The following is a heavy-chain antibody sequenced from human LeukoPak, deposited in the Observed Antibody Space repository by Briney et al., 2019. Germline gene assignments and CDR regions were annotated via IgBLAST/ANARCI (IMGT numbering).Heavy chain of an antibody. CDR3: AHTVAIAPHFDY. V-gene: IGHV2-5*01. J-gene: IGHJ4*02. CDR2: IYWNDDK. Sequence: SGPTLLKPTQTLTLTCTFSGFSRSTSGVGVGWIRQPPVKALEWLALIYWNDDKRYSPSLKSRLTITKDTSKNQVVLTMTNMDPVDTATYYCAHTVAIAPHFDYWGQGTLVTVSS. D-gene: IGHD2-21*01. CDR1: GFSRSTSGVG.